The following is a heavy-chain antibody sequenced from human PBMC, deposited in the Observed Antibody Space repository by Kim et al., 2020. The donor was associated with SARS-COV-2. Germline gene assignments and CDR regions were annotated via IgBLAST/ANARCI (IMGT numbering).Heavy chain of an antibody. Sequence: GGSLRLSCAASGFIFSGYCMRWVRQAPGKGLEWVSNISNSGRTTYYADSAKGRFTISRDNSKNTLFLQMNSLRVEDTAIYYCAKGHDYMDYWGQGTLVTVPS. CDR3: AKGHDYMDY. V-gene: IGHV3-23*01. J-gene: IGHJ4*02. CDR2: ISNSGRTT. CDR1: GFIFSGYC.